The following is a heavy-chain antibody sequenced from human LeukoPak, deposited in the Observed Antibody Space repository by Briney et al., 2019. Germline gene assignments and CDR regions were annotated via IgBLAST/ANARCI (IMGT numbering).Heavy chain of an antibody. CDR1: GYTFTSYD. Sequence: GASVKVSCKASGYTFTSYDINWVRQATGQGLEWMGWMNPNSGNTGYAQKFQGRVTMTRNTSISTAYMELSSLRSEDTAVYYCARGDLWFGMLHTPHYYYYYGMDVCGQGTTVTVSS. J-gene: IGHJ6*02. D-gene: IGHD3-10*01. CDR2: MNPNSGNT. CDR3: ARGDLWFGMLHTPHYYYYYGMDV. V-gene: IGHV1-8*01.